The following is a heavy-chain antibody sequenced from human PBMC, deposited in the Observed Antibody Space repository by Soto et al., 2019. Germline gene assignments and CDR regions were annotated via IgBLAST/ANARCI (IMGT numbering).Heavy chain of an antibody. D-gene: IGHD2-2*01. CDR3: AKDLGATTSWFFFEH. V-gene: IGHV3-23*01. CDR1: GFTFSSDA. J-gene: IGHJ1*01. Sequence: GGSLRLSCAASGFTFSSDAMSWVRQAPGKGLEWVSGISASGGSTYYPDSVKGRFTISRDNSRNTLYLQMNSLRVEDTAVYYCAKDLGATTSWFFFEHWGQGALVTVSS. CDR2: ISASGGST.